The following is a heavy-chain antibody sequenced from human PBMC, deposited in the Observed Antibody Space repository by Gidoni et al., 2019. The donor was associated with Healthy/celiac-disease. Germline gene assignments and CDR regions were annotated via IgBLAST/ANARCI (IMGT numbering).Heavy chain of an antibody. CDR1: GGSIRSYY. J-gene: IGHJ3*02. Sequence: QVQLQESGPGLVKPSETLSLTCTVSGGSIRSYYWSWIRQPPGKGLEWVWYLYYSGSPNYNPSLKSRVPISVDTSKNQFPLKLSSWTGADTAVYYCAKHVVPRDAFDILGQGTMVTVSS. CDR3: AKHVVPRDAFDI. CDR2: LYYSGSP. V-gene: IGHV4-59*08.